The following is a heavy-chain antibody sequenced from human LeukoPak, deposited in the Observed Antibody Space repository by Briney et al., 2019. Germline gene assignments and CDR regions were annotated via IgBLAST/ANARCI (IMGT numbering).Heavy chain of an antibody. V-gene: IGHV4-59*11. CDR2: IYHSGSS. Sequence: SETLSLTCTVSGGSISSHHWNWIRQAPGTGLEWIGYIYHSGSSNYNPSLKSRVTMSVDTSKNQFSLKLSSVTAADTVVYYCARAQGYCSGVTCYSRWFDPWGQGTLVTVSS. CDR3: ARAQGYCSGVTCYSRWFDP. D-gene: IGHD2-15*01. J-gene: IGHJ5*02. CDR1: GGSISSHH.